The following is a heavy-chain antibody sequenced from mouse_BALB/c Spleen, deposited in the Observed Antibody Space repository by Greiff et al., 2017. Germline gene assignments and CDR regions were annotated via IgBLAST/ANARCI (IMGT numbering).Heavy chain of an antibody. CDR3: ARDQGLRRINSWFAY. J-gene: IGHJ3*01. CDR2: IWAGGST. CDR1: GFSLTSYG. D-gene: IGHD2-4*01. V-gene: IGHV2-9*02. Sequence: VKLVESGPGLVAPSQSLSITCTVSGFSLTSYGVHWVRQPPGKGLEWLGVIWAGGSTNYNSALMSRLSISKDNSKSQVFLKMNNLPTDDTAMYYCARDQGLRRINSWFAYWGQGTLVTVSA.